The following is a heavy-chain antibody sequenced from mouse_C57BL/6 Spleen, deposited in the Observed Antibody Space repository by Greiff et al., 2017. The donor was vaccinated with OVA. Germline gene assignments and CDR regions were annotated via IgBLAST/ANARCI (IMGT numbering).Heavy chain of an antibody. CDR3: ARGNYDEGFDY. Sequence: QVQLKESGPELVKPGASVKISCKASGYSFTSYYIHWVKQRPGQGLEWIGWIYPGSGNTKYNEKFKGKATLTADTSSSTAYMQLSSLTSEDSAVYYCARGNYDEGFDYWGQGTTLTVSS. V-gene: IGHV1-66*01. CDR1: GYSFTSYY. CDR2: IYPGSGNT. D-gene: IGHD2-1*01. J-gene: IGHJ2*01.